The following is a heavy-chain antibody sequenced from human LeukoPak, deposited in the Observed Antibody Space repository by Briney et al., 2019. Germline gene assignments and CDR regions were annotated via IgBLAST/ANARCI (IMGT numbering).Heavy chain of an antibody. CDR2: IYHSGST. Sequence: SETLSLTGAVSGGSISSGGYSWSWIRQPPGKGLEWIGYIYHSGSTYYNPSLKSRVTISVDRSKNQFSLKLSSVTAADTAVYYCARARFAMVRGVSWFDPWGQGTLVTVSS. D-gene: IGHD3-10*01. CDR3: ARARFAMVRGVSWFDP. V-gene: IGHV4-30-2*01. J-gene: IGHJ5*02. CDR1: GGSISSGGYS.